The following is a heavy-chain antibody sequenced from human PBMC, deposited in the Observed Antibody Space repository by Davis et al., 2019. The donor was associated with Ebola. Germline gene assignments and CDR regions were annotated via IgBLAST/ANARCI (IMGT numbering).Heavy chain of an antibody. Sequence: GESLKISCAASGFTFSKARMSWVRQPPRQGLQWVGRIQSKTDGGTTDYAAPVKGRFTISRDDAKNTLYLQMNSLKAEDTAVYYCTTGGYDYIWGSYRYWGQGTLVTVSS. CDR1: GFTFSKAR. CDR2: IQSKTDGGTT. J-gene: IGHJ4*02. V-gene: IGHV3-15*01. D-gene: IGHD3-16*02. CDR3: TTGGYDYIWGSYRY.